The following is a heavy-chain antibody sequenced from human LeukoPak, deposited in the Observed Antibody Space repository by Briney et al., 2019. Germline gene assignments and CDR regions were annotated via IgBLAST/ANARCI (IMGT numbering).Heavy chain of an antibody. CDR1: GYTFTSYG. V-gene: IGHV1-18*01. J-gene: IGHJ4*02. CDR3: ARATTYYYGSGSYPIFDYFDY. Sequence: ASVKVSCKASGYTFTSYGISWVRQAPGQGLEWMGWISAYNGNTNYTQKLQGRVTITTDTSTSTAYMELRSLRSDDTAVYYCARATTYYYGSGSYPIFDYFDYWGQGTLVTVSS. CDR2: ISAYNGNT. D-gene: IGHD3-10*01.